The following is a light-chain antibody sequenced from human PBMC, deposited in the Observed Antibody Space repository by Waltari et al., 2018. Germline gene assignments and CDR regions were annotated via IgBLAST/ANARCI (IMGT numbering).Light chain of an antibody. Sequence: DIQMTQSPSILSASVGDTVTITCRTSQSISTWLAWYQQKPGKAPKRLISKAYILEGGGPSRFSGSGAGTEFTLTINRLQPDDFAAFYCQHYNNYPPTFGGGTKVESK. CDR3: QHYNNYPPT. CDR2: KAY. J-gene: IGKJ4*01. V-gene: IGKV1-5*03. CDR1: QSISTW.